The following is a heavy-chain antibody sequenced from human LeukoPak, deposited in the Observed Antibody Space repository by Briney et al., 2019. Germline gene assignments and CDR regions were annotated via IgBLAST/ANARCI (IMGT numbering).Heavy chain of an antibody. V-gene: IGHV4-34*01. J-gene: IGHJ6*03. CDR2: INHSGST. Sequence: SETLSLTCAVYGGSFSGYHWSWIRQPPGKGLEWIGEINHSGSTYFNPSLKSRVTISVDTSKNQFSLKLSSVTAADTAVYYCARGTIVVVGRLYYYYYMDVWGKGTTVTVSS. CDR1: GGSFSGYH. D-gene: IGHD2-15*01. CDR3: ARGTIVVVGRLYYYYYMDV.